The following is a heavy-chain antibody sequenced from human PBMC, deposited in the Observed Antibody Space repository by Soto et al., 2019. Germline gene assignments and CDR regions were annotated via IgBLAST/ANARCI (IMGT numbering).Heavy chain of an antibody. D-gene: IGHD1-26*01. CDR3: ARTRSGSYYSVFNY. Sequence: SETLSLTCVVSNFSISSGYYWGWIRQSPGKGLEWIASIYRSGTTSYNPSLKSRVTISVDPSKNQFSLMLTAVTAADTAVYYCARTRSGSYYSVFNYWGRGSLVTV. J-gene: IGHJ4*02. CDR1: NFSISSGYY. CDR2: IYRSGTT. V-gene: IGHV4-38-2*01.